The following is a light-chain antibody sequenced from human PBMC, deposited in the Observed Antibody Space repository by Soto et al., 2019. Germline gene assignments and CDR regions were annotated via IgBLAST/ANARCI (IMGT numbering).Light chain of an antibody. CDR2: WAS. J-gene: IGKJ5*01. Sequence: DILMTQSPDSLTLSLGERATINCKSSQSILYSSNKNNYLAWYQQKPGQPPKLLIYWASTRESGVPNRFSGTGCVTDFTLTVSSLQAEDGAVYYCQEYNNAPITFGQGTRLEIK. CDR1: QSILYSSNKNNY. V-gene: IGKV4-1*01. CDR3: QEYNNAPIT.